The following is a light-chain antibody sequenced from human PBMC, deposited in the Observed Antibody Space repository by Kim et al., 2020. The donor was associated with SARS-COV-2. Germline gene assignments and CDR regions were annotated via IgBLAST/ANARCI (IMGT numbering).Light chain of an antibody. V-gene: IGLV2-14*03. J-gene: IGLJ2*01. CDR2: DVT. CDR3: SSYTGSVV. Sequence: PGQSITIACTGTSSDVGAHNYVSWYQHHPGKAPKLMIYDVTRRPSGISNRFSGSKSGNTASLTISGLQAEDEADYYCSSYTGSVVFGGGTQLTVL. CDR1: SSDVGAHNY.